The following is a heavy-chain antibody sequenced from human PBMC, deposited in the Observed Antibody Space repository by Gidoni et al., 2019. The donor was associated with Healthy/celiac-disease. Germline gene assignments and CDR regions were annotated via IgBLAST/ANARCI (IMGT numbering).Heavy chain of an antibody. Sequence: EVQLVESGGGLVQPGGSRRLSCAASGFTVSSNYMSWVRQAPGKGLEWVSVIYSGGSTYYADSVQGRFTISRHNSKNTLYLQMNSLRAEDTAVYYCARVPSSNGDYGDNWFDPWGQGTLVTVSS. V-gene: IGHV3-53*04. CDR1: GFTVSSNY. CDR3: ARVPSSNGDYGDNWFDP. J-gene: IGHJ5*02. D-gene: IGHD4-17*01. CDR2: IYSGGST.